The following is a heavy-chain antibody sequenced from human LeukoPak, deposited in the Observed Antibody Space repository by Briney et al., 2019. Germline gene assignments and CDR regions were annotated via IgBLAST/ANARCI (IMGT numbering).Heavy chain of an antibody. J-gene: IGHJ4*02. V-gene: IGHV4-59*01. CDR2: IYYSGST. Sequence: PSETLSLTCTVSGGSISRYYWSWIRQPPGKGLEWIGYIYYSGSTNYNPSLKSRVTISVDTSKNQFSLKLSSVTAADTAVYYCARGGGYPPYFDYWGQGTLVTVSS. CDR3: ARGGGYPPYFDY. D-gene: IGHD1-26*01. CDR1: GGSISRYY.